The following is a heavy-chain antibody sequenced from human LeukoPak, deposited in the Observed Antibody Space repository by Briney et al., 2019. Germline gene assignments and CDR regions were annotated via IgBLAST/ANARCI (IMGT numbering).Heavy chain of an antibody. Sequence: GASVTVSCKTSGYTFSRYYIHWVRQAPGQGLEWMGIINTSGATTRYGQKFKGRVTATRDTSTSTVYMEMSSLNSEDTVVYYCARGLESSGWYGMDVWGQGTTIIVSS. D-gene: IGHD6-19*01. CDR2: INTSGATT. CDR1: GYTFSRYY. V-gene: IGHV1-46*01. J-gene: IGHJ6*02. CDR3: ARGLESSGWYGMDV.